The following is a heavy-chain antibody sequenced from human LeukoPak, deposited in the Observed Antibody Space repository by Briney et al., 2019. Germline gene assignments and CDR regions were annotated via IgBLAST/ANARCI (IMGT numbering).Heavy chain of an antibody. D-gene: IGHD5-24*01. CDR1: GGSISSYY. Sequence: PSETLSLTCTVSGGSISSYYWSWIRQPPGKGLEWIGYIYYSGSTNYNPSLKSRVTISVDTSKNQFSLKLSSVTAADTAVYYCARGAGDGYNYLIDYWGQGTLVTVSS. J-gene: IGHJ4*02. CDR3: ARGAGDGYNYLIDY. V-gene: IGHV4-59*01. CDR2: IYYSGST.